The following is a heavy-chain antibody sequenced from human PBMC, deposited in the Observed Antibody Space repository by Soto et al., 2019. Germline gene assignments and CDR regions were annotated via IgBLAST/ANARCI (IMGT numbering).Heavy chain of an antibody. J-gene: IGHJ6*02. CDR2: IKQDGSEK. V-gene: IGHV3-7*01. Sequence: PRGSLRLSCAASGFTFSSYWMSWVRQAPGKGLEWVANIKQDGSEKYYVDSVKGRFTISRDNAKNSLYLQMNSLRAEDTAVYYCARAAYDFWSGYCPGMDVWGQGTTVTVSS. D-gene: IGHD3-3*01. CDR1: GFTFSSYW. CDR3: ARAAYDFWSGYCPGMDV.